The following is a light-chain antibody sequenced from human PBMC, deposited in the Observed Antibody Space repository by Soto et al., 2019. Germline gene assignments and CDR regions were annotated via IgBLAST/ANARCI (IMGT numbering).Light chain of an antibody. Sequence: DIVMTQSPDSLAVSLGERATINCKSSQSVLSSSNNKNFLAWYQQKPGQSPKLLIYWASTRESGVPDRFNGSGSGTYFTLTISSLQAEDVAVYYCQHYYRIPYTFGQGTKLEIK. CDR2: WAS. J-gene: IGKJ2*01. CDR3: QHYYRIPYT. V-gene: IGKV4-1*01. CDR1: QSVLSSSNNKNF.